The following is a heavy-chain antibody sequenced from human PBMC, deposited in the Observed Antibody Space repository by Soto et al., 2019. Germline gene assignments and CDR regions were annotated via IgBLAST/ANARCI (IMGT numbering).Heavy chain of an antibody. CDR3: ARVALSIAVAGPYHYYYGMDV. J-gene: IGHJ6*02. V-gene: IGHV1-69*13. CDR2: IIPIFGTA. D-gene: IGHD6-19*01. Sequence: ASVKVSCKASGGTFSSYAISWVRQAPGQGLEWMGGIIPIFGTANYAQKFQGRVTITADESTSTAYMELSSLRSEDTAVYYCARVALSIAVAGPYHYYYGMDVWGQGTTVTVSS. CDR1: GGTFSSYA.